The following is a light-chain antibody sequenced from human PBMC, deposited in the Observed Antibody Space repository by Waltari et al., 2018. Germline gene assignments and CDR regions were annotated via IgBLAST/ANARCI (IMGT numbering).Light chain of an antibody. CDR2: DVS. V-gene: IGLV2-14*03. CDR3: CAYTGSVWV. CDR1: SSDIGSQKY. Sequence: QSALTQSASVSGSPGQSITMSCTGTSSDIGSQKYVSWYQQHPGKAPKLMIYDVSERPSGVSNRFSGSKSVNTASLTISGLQADDETDYYCCAYTGSVWVFGGGTKLTVL. J-gene: IGLJ3*02.